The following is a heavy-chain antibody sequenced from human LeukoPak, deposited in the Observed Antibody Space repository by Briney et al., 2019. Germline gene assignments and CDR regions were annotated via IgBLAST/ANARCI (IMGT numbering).Heavy chain of an antibody. V-gene: IGHV4-34*01. J-gene: IGHJ6*04. Sequence: SETLSLTCAVYGGSFSGYYWSWIRQPPGKGLGWIGEINHSGSTNYNPSLKSRVTISVDTSKNQFSLKLSSVTAADTAVYYCASNPDYTGIVWGKGTTVTVSS. CDR2: INHSGST. CDR1: GGSFSGYY. D-gene: IGHD4-11*01. CDR3: ASNPDYTGIV.